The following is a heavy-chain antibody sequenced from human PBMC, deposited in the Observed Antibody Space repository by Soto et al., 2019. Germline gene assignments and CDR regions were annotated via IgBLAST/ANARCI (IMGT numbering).Heavy chain of an antibody. Sequence: GASVKVSCKASGYTFTSYDINWVRQATGQGLEWMGWMNPNSGNTGYAQKFQGRVTMTRNTSISTAYMELSSLRSEDTAVYYCAISHIWFGELQIDYWGQGTLVTVSS. D-gene: IGHD3-10*01. V-gene: IGHV1-8*01. J-gene: IGHJ4*02. CDR2: MNPNSGNT. CDR3: AISHIWFGELQIDY. CDR1: GYTFTSYD.